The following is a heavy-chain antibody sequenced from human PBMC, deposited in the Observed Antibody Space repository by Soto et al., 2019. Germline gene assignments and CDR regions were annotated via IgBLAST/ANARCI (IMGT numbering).Heavy chain of an antibody. CDR2: IWYDGSNK. CDR3: AREYCSGYSCYFVDY. Sequence: QVQLVESGGGVVQPGRSLRLSCAASGFTFSNYGMYWVRQASGKGLEWVAIIWYDGSNKYYADSVKGRFTISRDNSKNTLYLQINSLRAEDTAVYYGAREYCSGYSCYFVDYWGQGTMVTVSS. CDR1: GFTFSNYG. V-gene: IGHV3-33*01. D-gene: IGHD2-15*01. J-gene: IGHJ4*02.